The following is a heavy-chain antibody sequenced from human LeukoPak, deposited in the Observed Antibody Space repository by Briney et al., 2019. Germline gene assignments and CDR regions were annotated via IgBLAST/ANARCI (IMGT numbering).Heavy chain of an antibody. CDR3: ARDWTAVDV. Sequence: GGSLRLSCAASGFTFGSYWMSWVRQAPGKGLEWVANIKQDGSEKYYVDSVKGRFTISRDNAKNSLYLQMNSLRAEDTAVYYCARDWTAVDVWGQGTTVTVSS. J-gene: IGHJ6*02. V-gene: IGHV3-7*01. CDR2: IKQDGSEK. CDR1: GFTFGSYW. D-gene: IGHD3/OR15-3a*01.